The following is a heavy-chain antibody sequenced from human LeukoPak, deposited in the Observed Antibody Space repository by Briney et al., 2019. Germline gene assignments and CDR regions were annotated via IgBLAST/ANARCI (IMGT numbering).Heavy chain of an antibody. Sequence: GESLKISCKGSGYSFVNYWIGWVRQMPGKGLQWMGLIYPGDSNTVYRPSFQGQVTMSADKSISTAYLQWSSLKASDTAMYYCAVRMAYDSIGDVNWWGQGTQVTVSS. D-gene: IGHD3-22*01. CDR1: GYSFVNYW. V-gene: IGHV5-51*01. CDR2: IYPGDSNT. J-gene: IGHJ1*01. CDR3: AVRMAYDSIGDVNW.